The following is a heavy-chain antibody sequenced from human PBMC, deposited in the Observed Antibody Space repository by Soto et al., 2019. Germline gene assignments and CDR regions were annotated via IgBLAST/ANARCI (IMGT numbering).Heavy chain of an antibody. CDR3: AKDKGSGYSGYGGGYYGMDV. CDR1: GFTFSSYG. CDR2: ISYDGSNK. Sequence: GSLRLSCAASGFTFSSYGMHWVRQAPGKGLEWVAVISYDGSNKYYADSVKGRFTISRDNSKNTLYLQMNSLRAEDTAVYYCAKDKGSGYSGYGGGYYGMDVWGQGTTVTVSS. J-gene: IGHJ6*02. D-gene: IGHD5-12*01. V-gene: IGHV3-30*18.